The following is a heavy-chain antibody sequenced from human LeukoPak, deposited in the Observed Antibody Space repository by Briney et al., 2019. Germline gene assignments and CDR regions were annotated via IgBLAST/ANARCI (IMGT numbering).Heavy chain of an antibody. CDR3: ARDGSSSGDYYYYMDV. CDR1: GFTFSSYA. J-gene: IGHJ6*03. D-gene: IGHD6-19*01. CDR2: ISYDGSNK. Sequence: GRSLRLSCAASGFTFSSYAMHWVRQAPGKGLEWVAVISYDGSNKYYADSVKGRFTISRDNSKNTLYLQMNSLRAEDTAVYYCARDGSSSGDYYYYMDVWGKGTTVTVSS. V-gene: IGHV3-30*04.